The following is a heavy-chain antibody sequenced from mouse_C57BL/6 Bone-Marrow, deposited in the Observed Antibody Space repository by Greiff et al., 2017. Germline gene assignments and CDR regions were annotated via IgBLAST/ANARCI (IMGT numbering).Heavy chain of an antibody. J-gene: IGHJ1*03. CDR3: AILEFDGRSGYWYFYV. CDR2: IYPRDGST. CDR1: GYTFTSYD. D-gene: IGHD1-1*01. Sequence: VKLMESGPELVQPGASVKLSCKASGYTFTSYDINWVKQRPGQGLEWIGWIYPRDGSTTYNEKFKGKATLTVDTSSSTAYMELHSLSSEDSAVYCCAILEFDGRSGYWYFYVWGTGTTVTVSS. V-gene: IGHV1-85*01.